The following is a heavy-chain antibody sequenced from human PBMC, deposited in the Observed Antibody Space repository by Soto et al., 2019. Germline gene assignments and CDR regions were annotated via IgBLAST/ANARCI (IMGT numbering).Heavy chain of an antibody. CDR2: ISAYNGNT. CDR3: ARVKFPFRYYGSGSYHLDY. CDR1: GYTFTSYG. V-gene: IGHV1-18*01. Sequence: QVQLVQSGAEVKKPGASVKVSCKASGYTFTSYGISWVRQAPGQGLEWMGWISAYNGNTNYAQKLQGRVTMTTDTSTSTAYMELRSLRSDDTAVYYCARVKFPFRYYGSGSYHLDYWGQGTLVTVSS. J-gene: IGHJ4*02. D-gene: IGHD3-10*01.